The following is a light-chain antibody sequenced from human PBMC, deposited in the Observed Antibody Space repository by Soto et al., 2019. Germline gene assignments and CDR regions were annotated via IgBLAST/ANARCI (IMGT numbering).Light chain of an antibody. V-gene: IGKV1-17*01. CDR2: AAS. J-gene: IGKJ1*01. CDR3: LQHNSYLWT. CDR1: QGIRND. Sequence: DIQMTQSPSSLSASVGDRVTITCRASQGIRNDLGCYQQKPGKAPKRLIYAASSLQSAVPSRFSRSESGTEFTITISSLHPEDFANYNCLQHNSYLWTFGHGTKVEIK.